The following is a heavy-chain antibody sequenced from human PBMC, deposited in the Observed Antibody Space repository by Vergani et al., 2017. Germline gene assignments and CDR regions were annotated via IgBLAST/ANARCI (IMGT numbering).Heavy chain of an antibody. CDR2: IYSGGST. D-gene: IGHD3-22*01. CDR1: GFTVSSNY. J-gene: IGHJ4*02. Sequence: EVQLVESGGGLIQPGGSLRLSCAASGFTVSSNYMSWVCQAPGKGLEWVSVIYSGGSTYYADSVKGRFTISRDNSKNTLYLQMNSLRAEDTAVYYCARDRRYYYDSSGYAFDYWGQGTLVTVSS. V-gene: IGHV3-53*01. CDR3: ARDRRYYYDSSGYAFDY.